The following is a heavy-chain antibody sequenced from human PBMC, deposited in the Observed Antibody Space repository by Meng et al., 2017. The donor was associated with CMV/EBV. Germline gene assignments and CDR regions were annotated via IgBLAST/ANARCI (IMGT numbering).Heavy chain of an antibody. Sequence: GESLKISCAASGFTFDDYGMSWVRQAPGKGLEWVSGINWNGGSTGYADSVKGRFTISRDNAKNSLYLQMNSLRAEDTALYYCAKDHDFWSGYSYYFDYWGQGTLVTVSS. CDR3: AKDHDFWSGYSYYFDY. CDR1: GFTFDDYG. J-gene: IGHJ4*02. D-gene: IGHD3-3*01. CDR2: INWNGGST. V-gene: IGHV3-20*04.